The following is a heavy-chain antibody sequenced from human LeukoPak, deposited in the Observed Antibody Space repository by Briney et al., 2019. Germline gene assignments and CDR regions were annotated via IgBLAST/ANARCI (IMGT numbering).Heavy chain of an antibody. CDR2: IYSGGST. CDR1: GFTVSSNY. J-gene: IGHJ6*02. CDR3: ARDRILRYFDWPHTYGMDV. V-gene: IGHV3-66*01. Sequence: GGSLRLSCAASGFTVSSNYMSWVRQAPGKGLEWVSVIYSGGSTYYADSVKGRFTISRDNSKNTLYLQMNSLRAGDTAVYYCARDRILRYFDWPHTYGMDVWGQGTTVTGSS. D-gene: IGHD3-9*01.